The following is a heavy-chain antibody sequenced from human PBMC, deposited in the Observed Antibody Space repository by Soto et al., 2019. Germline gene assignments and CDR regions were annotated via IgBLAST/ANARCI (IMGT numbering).Heavy chain of an antibody. V-gene: IGHV3-23*01. Sequence: GGSLGLSCAASGFTFSSYAMSWVRQAPGRGLEWVSAISGSGGSTYYADSVKGRFTISRDNSKNTLYLQMNSLRAEDTAVYYCAKDRVELRDEYFQHWGQGTLVTVS. J-gene: IGHJ1*01. D-gene: IGHD1-7*01. CDR3: AKDRVELRDEYFQH. CDR2: ISGSGGST. CDR1: GFTFSSYA.